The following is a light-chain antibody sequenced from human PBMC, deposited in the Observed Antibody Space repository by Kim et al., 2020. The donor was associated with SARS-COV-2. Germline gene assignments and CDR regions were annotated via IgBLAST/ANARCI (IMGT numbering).Light chain of an antibody. CDR1: SCSVGGGYD. Sequence: VTIDCSGRSCSVGGGYDVPSCQQHHATAPHLLIYGNINRPPGGPDRRSASKSGSTASLPTTGLQDEEEEDYYCQSSYSSLSGSYVFGTGTKVTVL. CDR2: GNI. V-gene: IGLV1-40*01. CDR3: QSSYSSLSGSYV. J-gene: IGLJ1*01.